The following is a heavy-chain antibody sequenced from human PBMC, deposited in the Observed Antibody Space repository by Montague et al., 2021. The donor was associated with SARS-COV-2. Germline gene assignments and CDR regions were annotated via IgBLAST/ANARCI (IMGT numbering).Heavy chain of an antibody. J-gene: IGHJ3*01. CDR3: ARRGRKHLPVATPFGGFDL. D-gene: IGHD5-12*01. CDR1: GGSISSNNYY. V-gene: IGHV4-39*02. Sequence: SETLSPTRTVSGGSISSNNYYWDWIRQPPGKGLEWIGSIYDSGSTYYXPSLKSRVTISVDTSKNHFSLKLNSVTAADTAVYYCARRGRKHLPVATPFGGFDLWGQGTMVTVSS. CDR2: IYDSGST.